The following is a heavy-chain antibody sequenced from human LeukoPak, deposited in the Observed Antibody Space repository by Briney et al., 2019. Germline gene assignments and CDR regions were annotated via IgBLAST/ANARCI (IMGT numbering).Heavy chain of an antibody. J-gene: IGHJ4*02. Sequence: SETLSLTCTVSGGSISRYYWSWIRQPPGKGLEWIGYIYYSGSTNYNPSLKSRVTISVDTSRNQFSLKLSSVTAADTAVYYCAREKTYYYDSSGYLPYPFDYWGQGTLVTVSS. CDR1: GGSISRYY. CDR2: IYYSGST. V-gene: IGHV4-59*12. D-gene: IGHD3-22*01. CDR3: AREKTYYYDSSGYLPYPFDY.